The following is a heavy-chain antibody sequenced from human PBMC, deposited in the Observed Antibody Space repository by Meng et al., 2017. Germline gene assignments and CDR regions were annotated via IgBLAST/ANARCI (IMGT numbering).Heavy chain of an antibody. CDR3: ARTEYYYDSSGYPGGDAFDI. V-gene: IGHV3-21*01. CDR2: ISSSSSYI. Sequence: GESLKISCAASGFTFSSYSMNWVRQAPGKGLEWVSSISSSSSYIYYADSVKGRFTISRGNAKNSLYLQMNSLRAEDTAVYYCARTEYYYDSSGYPGGDAFDIWGQGTMVTVSS. CDR1: GFTFSSYS. D-gene: IGHD3-22*01. J-gene: IGHJ3*02.